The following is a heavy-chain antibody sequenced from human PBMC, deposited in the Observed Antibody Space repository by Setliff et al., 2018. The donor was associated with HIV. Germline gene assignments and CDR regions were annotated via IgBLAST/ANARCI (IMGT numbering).Heavy chain of an antibody. Sequence: GGSLRLSCAGSGFTFSDAWITWVRQAPGKGLEWLSLMSGINDNTHYADSVKGRFTISRDNSKNTLYLQMNSLRAEDTAVYYCARGVFDYWGQGALVTVSS. V-gene: IGHV3-23*01. CDR3: ARGVFDY. J-gene: IGHJ4*02. CDR2: MSGINDNT. CDR1: GFTFSDAW.